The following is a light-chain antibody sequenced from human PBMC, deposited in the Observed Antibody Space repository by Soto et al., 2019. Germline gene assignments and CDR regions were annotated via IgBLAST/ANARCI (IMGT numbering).Light chain of an antibody. CDR1: NIGSKA. V-gene: IGLV3-12*02. CDR2: SDS. Sequence: SYELTQPHSVSVATAQMAMITCGGNNIGSKAVQWYQQKPGHDPVLVIYSDSNRPSGIPERSSGCNPGNTATLTISRIEAGDEPDYYCQVWDSTSDHPVFGGGTKLTVL. J-gene: IGLJ2*01. CDR3: QVWDSTSDHPV.